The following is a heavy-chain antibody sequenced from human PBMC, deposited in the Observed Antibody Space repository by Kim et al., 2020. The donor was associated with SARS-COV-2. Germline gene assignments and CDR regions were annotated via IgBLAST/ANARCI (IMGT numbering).Heavy chain of an antibody. CDR1: GGSISSFY. D-gene: IGHD2-15*01. J-gene: IGHJ4*02. V-gene: IGHV4-59*13. CDR3: ARGILSLSGNDCRPTLHF. Sequence: SETLSLTCSISGGSISSFYWTWIRQPPGKALELIGYVFYNGAAKYNTSFESRVTILADTSKNQFSLDLRSMTAAATAIYYCARGILSLSGNDCRPTLHFWGEGTLVLVSS. CDR2: VFYNGAA.